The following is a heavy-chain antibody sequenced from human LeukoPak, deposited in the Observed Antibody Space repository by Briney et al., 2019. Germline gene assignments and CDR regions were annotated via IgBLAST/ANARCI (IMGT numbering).Heavy chain of an antibody. D-gene: IGHD2-2*01. CDR1: GGSISGSAYY. CDR2: IYYSGTT. CDR3: ARRTSPSDWAFDI. J-gene: IGHJ3*02. V-gene: IGHV4-39*07. Sequence: PSETLSLTCTVSGGSISGSAYYWGWIRQPPGKGLEWIGSIYYSGTTYYNPSLKSRVTISVDTSKNQFSLKLSSVTAADTAVYYCARRTSPSDWAFDIWGQGTMVTVSS.